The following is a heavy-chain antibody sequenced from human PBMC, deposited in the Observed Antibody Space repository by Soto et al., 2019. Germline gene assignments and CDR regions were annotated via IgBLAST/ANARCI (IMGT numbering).Heavy chain of an antibody. Sequence: GESLKISCAASGFTFSSYAMHWVRQAPGKGLEYVSAISSNGGSTYYANSVKGRFTISRDNSKNTLYLQMGSLRAEDMAVYYCARDKYYDFWSGTAAFDIWGQGTMVTVSS. CDR1: GFTFSSYA. CDR2: ISSNGGST. D-gene: IGHD3-3*01. CDR3: ARDKYYDFWSGTAAFDI. J-gene: IGHJ3*02. V-gene: IGHV3-64*01.